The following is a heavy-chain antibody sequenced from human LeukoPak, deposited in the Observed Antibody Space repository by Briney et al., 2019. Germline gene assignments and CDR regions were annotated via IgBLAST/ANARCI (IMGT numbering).Heavy chain of an antibody. CDR3: ARVRYSSSSEGYYFDY. V-gene: IGHV1-69*05. CDR1: GYTFTGYY. Sequence: PWASVTVSCKASGYTFTGYYMHWVRQAPGQGLEWMGGIIPIFGTANYAQKFQGRVTITTDESTSTAYMELSSLRSEDTAVYYCARVRYSSSSEGYYFDYWGQGTLVTVSS. D-gene: IGHD6-6*01. J-gene: IGHJ4*02. CDR2: IIPIFGTA.